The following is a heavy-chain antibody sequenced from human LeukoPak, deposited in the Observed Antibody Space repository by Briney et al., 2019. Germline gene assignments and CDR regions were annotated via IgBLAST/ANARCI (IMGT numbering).Heavy chain of an antibody. Sequence: ASVKVSCKASGYTSTDYYIHWVRQAPGQGLEWMGWINPKTGSTNYPQKFQGRVTMTRGTSISTVNMELSGLRSDDTAVYFCARDLDDAFDIWGQGTMVTVSS. D-gene: IGHD1-1*01. CDR1: GYTSTDYY. J-gene: IGHJ3*02. V-gene: IGHV1-2*02. CDR3: ARDLDDAFDI. CDR2: INPKTGST.